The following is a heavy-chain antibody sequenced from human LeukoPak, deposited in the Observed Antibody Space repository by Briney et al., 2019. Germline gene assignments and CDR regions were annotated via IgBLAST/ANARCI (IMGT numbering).Heavy chain of an antibody. CDR2: ISGSGGST. CDR1: GFTFSSYA. CDR3: ARHYDYDSSGYNPY. D-gene: IGHD3-22*01. V-gene: IGHV3-23*01. Sequence: RGSLRLSCAASGFTFSSYAMSWVRQAPGKGLEWVSAISGSGGSTYYADSVKGRSTISRDNSKNTLYLQMNSLRAEDTAVYYCARHYDYDSSGYNPYWGQGTLVTVSS. J-gene: IGHJ4*02.